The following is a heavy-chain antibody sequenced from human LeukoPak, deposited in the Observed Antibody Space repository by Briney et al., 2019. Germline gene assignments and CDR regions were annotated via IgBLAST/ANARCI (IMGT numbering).Heavy chain of an antibody. V-gene: IGHV5-51*01. CDR1: GYSFTIYS. CDR3: ARHGRGWSRFDP. CDR2: ISPRDSHT. J-gene: IGHJ5*02. Sequence: GESLKISCQASGYSFTIYSVGWGRQMPGKGLEGVGIISPRDSHTTYSPCFQGQVTISADKSPSTAYLQWSSLKASDTAMYYWARHGRGWSRFDPWGQGTLVTVSS. D-gene: IGHD2-15*01.